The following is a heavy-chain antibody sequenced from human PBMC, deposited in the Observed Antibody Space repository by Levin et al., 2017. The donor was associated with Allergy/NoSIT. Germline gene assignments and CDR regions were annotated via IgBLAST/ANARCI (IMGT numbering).Heavy chain of an antibody. J-gene: IGHJ5*02. CDR3: ARHYLSGYDLRVYWFDP. CDR2: IDPSDSYT. CDR1: GYSFTSYW. Sequence: KVSCKGSGYSFTSYWISWVRQMPGKGLEWMGRIDPSDSYTNYSPSFQGHVTISADKSISTAYLQWSSLKASDTAMYYCARHYLSGYDLRVYWFDPWGQGTLVTVSS. D-gene: IGHD5-12*01. V-gene: IGHV5-10-1*01.